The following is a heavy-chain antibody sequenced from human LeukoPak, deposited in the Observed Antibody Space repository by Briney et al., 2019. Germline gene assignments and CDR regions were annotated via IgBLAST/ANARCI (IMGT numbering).Heavy chain of an antibody. CDR2: IYYSGST. Sequence: PSETLSLTCTVSGGSISSYYWSWIRQPPGKGLEWIGYIYYSGSTNYNPTLKSRVTISVDTSKNQFSLKLSSVTAADTAVYYCARRSFLNWFDPWGQGTLVTVSS. D-gene: IGHD6-19*01. CDR1: GGSISSYY. CDR3: ARRSFLNWFDP. J-gene: IGHJ5*02. V-gene: IGHV4-59*08.